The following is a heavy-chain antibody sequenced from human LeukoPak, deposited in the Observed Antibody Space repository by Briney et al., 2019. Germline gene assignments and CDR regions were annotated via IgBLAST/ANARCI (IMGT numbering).Heavy chain of an antibody. CDR1: GGTFSSYA. CDR3: ARVNRYCSGGSCYGDYYYYYGMDV. D-gene: IGHD2-15*01. Sequence: ASVKVSCKASGGTFSSYAISWVRQAPGQRLEWMGWINAGYGNTKYSQKFQGRVTITRDTSASTAYMELSSLRSEDTAVYYCARVNRYCSGGSCYGDYYYYYGMDVWGQGTTVTVSS. CDR2: INAGYGNT. V-gene: IGHV1-3*01. J-gene: IGHJ6*02.